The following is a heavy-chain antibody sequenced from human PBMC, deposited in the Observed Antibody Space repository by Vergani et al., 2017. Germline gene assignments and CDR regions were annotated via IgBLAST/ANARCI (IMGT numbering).Heavy chain of an antibody. Sequence: EVQLLESGGGLVQPGGSLRLSCAASGFTFSSYAMSWVRQAPGKGLEWVSAISGSGGSTYYADSVKGRFTISRDNSKNTLYLQMNSLRAEDTAVYYCAKEGDGYCSGGSCYRDCYYYGMDVWGQGTTVTVSS. D-gene: IGHD2-15*01. CDR3: AKEGDGYCSGGSCYRDCYYYGMDV. V-gene: IGHV3-23*01. CDR2: ISGSGGST. CDR1: GFTFSSYA. J-gene: IGHJ6*02.